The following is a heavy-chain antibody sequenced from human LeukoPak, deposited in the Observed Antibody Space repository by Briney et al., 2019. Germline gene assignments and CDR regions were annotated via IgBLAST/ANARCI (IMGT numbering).Heavy chain of an antibody. J-gene: IGHJ3*01. CDR2: IYYSGST. Sequence: AETLSLTCAVSGGSISSTSYYWAWIRQPPGKGLEWIGTIYYSGSTYHNPSLKSRVTLSVDTSRNQFSLRLSSVDAADTAVYYCAKAGVRYFDSSGLYAFDFWGQGTTVTVSS. CDR3: AKAGVRYFDSSGLYAFDF. CDR1: GGSISSTSYY. V-gene: IGHV4-39*01. D-gene: IGHD3-22*01.